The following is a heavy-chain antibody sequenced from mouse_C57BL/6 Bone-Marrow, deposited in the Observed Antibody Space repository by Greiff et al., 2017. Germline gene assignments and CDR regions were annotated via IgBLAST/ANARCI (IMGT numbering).Heavy chain of an antibody. CDR1: GYTFTDYA. Sequence: VQLQQSGPELVRPGVSVKISCKGSGYTFTDYAMHWVKQSHAKSLEWIGVISTYYGEASYNQKFKDKATMTVDKSSSTSYMELARLNSEDSSVYYCARGRAYDYDVAYWDQGTLVTVSA. CDR3: ARGRAYDYDVAY. J-gene: IGHJ3*01. D-gene: IGHD2-4*01. CDR2: ISTYYGEA. V-gene: IGHV1-67*01.